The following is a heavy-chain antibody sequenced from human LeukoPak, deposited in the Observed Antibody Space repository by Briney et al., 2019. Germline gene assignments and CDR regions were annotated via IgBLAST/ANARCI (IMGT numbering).Heavy chain of an antibody. CDR2: ISWDGGST. Sequence: GGSLRLSCAASGFTFDDHAMHWVRQAPGKGLEWVSLISWDGGSTYYADSVKGRFTISRDNSKNSLYLQMNSLRAEDTALYYCAKGPNYYYYMDVWGKGTTVTVSS. J-gene: IGHJ6*03. CDR1: GFTFDDHA. CDR3: AKGPNYYYYMDV. V-gene: IGHV3-43D*03.